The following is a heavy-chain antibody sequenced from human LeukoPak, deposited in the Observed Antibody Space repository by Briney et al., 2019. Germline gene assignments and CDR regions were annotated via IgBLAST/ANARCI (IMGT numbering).Heavy chain of an antibody. CDR2: INHSGST. V-gene: IGHV4-34*01. J-gene: IGHJ4*02. CDR3: ARGPYDILTGYYTGTDFDY. CDR1: GGSFSGYY. Sequence: KPSETLSLTCAVYGGSFSGYYWSWIRQPPGKGLEWIGEINHSGSTNYNPSPKSRVTISVDTSKNQFSLKLSSVTAADTAVYYCARGPYDILTGYYTGTDFDYWGQGTLVTVSS. D-gene: IGHD3-9*01.